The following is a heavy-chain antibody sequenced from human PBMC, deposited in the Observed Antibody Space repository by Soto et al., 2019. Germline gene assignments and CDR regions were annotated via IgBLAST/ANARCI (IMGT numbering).Heavy chain of an antibody. Sequence: QVQLQESGPGLVKPSQTLSLTCTVSGGSISSGGYYWNWIRQHPGKGLEWIGYIYYSGTTYYNPXLKSRVTISVDXSXTXXSLKLSSVTAADTAVYYCAASCVGCGGFNYYGMDVWGQGTTVTVSS. V-gene: IGHV4-31*03. CDR1: GGSISSGGYY. D-gene: IGHD2-21*01. CDR2: IYYSGTT. CDR3: AASCVGCGGFNYYGMDV. J-gene: IGHJ6*02.